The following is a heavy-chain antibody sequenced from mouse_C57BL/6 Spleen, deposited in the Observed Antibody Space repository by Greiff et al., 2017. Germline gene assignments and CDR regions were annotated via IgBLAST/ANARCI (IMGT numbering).Heavy chain of an antibody. Sequence: EVKLLEPGGGLVQPGGSLQLSCAASGFTFSDYYMHWVRQTPEKRLEWVAYISNAGGSTYYTDTVKGRFTISRDNAENTLYLQMSRLKSEETAMYYCASHEYDDGDAMDYWGQGTSVTVSS. J-gene: IGHJ4*01. CDR2: ISNAGGST. V-gene: IGHV5-12*01. CDR3: ASHEYDDGDAMDY. CDR1: GFTFSDYY. D-gene: IGHD2-4*01.